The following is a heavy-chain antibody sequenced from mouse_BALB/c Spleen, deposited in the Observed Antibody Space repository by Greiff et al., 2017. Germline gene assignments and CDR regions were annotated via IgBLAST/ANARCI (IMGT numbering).Heavy chain of an antibody. Sequence: EVKLMESGGGLVKPGGSLKLSCAASGFTFSSYAMSWVRQSPEKRLEWVAEISSGGSYTYYPDTVTGRFTISRDNAKNTLYLEMSSLRSEDTAMYYCARDWELGLPFAYWGQGTLVTVSA. J-gene: IGHJ3*01. CDR3: ARDWELGLPFAY. CDR1: GFTFSSYA. D-gene: IGHD3-1*01. CDR2: ISSGGSYT. V-gene: IGHV5-9-4*01.